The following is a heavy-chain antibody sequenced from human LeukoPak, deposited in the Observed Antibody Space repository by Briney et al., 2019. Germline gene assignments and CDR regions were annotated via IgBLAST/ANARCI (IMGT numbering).Heavy chain of an antibody. V-gene: IGHV1-18*01. D-gene: IGHD1-26*01. CDR3: ARHLRVGATVLSSFNF. J-gene: IGHJ4*02. CDR2: ISGDNGNT. Sequence: DSVTVSCKASAYTFTNYGISWVRQAPGQGLEWMGWISGDNGNTNYERKVQGRVTMTTDTSTSPAYMELRSLRSDDTAIYYCARHLRVGATVLSSFNFWGQGTLVTVSS. CDR1: AYTFTNYG.